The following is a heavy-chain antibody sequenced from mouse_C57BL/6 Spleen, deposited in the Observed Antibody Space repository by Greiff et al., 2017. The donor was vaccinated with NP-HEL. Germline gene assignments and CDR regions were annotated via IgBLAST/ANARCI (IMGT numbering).Heavy chain of an antibody. Sequence: VQLQQPGAELVKPGASVKLSCKASGYTFTSYWMQWVKQRPGQGLEWIGEIDPSDSYTNYNQKFKGKATLTVDTSSSTAYMQLSSLTSEDSAVYYCARKEMAMDYWGQGTSVTVSS. CDR3: ARKEMAMDY. CDR1: GYTFTSYW. CDR2: IDPSDSYT. V-gene: IGHV1-50*01. J-gene: IGHJ4*01.